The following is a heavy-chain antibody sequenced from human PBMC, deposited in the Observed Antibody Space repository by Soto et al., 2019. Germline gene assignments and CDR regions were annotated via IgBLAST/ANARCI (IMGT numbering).Heavy chain of an antibody. CDR2: IYYSGST. CDR1: GGSISSSSYY. D-gene: IGHD3-3*01. Sequence: SETLSLTCTVSGGSISSSSYYWGWIRQPPGKGLEWIGSIYYSGSTYYNPSLKSRVTISVDTSKNQFSLKLSSVTAADTAVYYCASHNVGYYTSLDYWGQGTLVTVSS. CDR3: ASHNVGYYTSLDY. J-gene: IGHJ4*02. V-gene: IGHV4-39*01.